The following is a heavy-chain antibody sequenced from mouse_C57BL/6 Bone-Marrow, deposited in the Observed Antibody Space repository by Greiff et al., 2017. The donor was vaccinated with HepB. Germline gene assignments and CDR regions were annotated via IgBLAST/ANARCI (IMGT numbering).Heavy chain of an antibody. CDR2: INPNNGGT. CDR1: GYTFTDYN. J-gene: IGHJ2*01. CDR3: ARERNLLLGL. Sequence: EVRLQQSGPELVKPGASVKMSCKASGYTFTDYNMHWVKQSHGKSLEWIGDINPNNGGTSYNQKFKGKATLTVNKSSSTAYMELRSLTSEDSAVYYCARERNLLLGLWGPGTTLTVSS. V-gene: IGHV1-22*01. D-gene: IGHD1-1*01.